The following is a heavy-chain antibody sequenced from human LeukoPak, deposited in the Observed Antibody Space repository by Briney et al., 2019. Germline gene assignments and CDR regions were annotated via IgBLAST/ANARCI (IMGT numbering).Heavy chain of an antibody. V-gene: IGHV3-20*04. Sequence: PGGSLRLSRSASGFTFDAYAMSWVRQAPGKGLEWVSGINWNGGSKGYADSVKGRFTISRDNAKNSLYLQMNSLRAEDTALYYCARDRYSSSAGVFDYWGQGTLVTVSS. J-gene: IGHJ4*02. CDR3: ARDRYSSSAGVFDY. D-gene: IGHD6-6*01. CDR1: GFTFDAYA. CDR2: INWNGGSK.